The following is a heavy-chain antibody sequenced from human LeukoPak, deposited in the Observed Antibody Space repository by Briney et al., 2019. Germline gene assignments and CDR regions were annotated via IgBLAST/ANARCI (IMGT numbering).Heavy chain of an antibody. J-gene: IGHJ4*02. V-gene: IGHV1-69*04. CDR2: IIPILGIA. CDR3: ARLYDSSGYYERDFDY. CDR1: GGTFSSYA. D-gene: IGHD3-22*01. Sequence: SVKVSCKASGGTFSSYAISWVRQAPGQGLEWMGRIIPILGIANYAQKFQGRVTITADKSTSTAYMELSSLRSEDTAVYYCARLYDSSGYYERDFDYWGQGTLVTVSS.